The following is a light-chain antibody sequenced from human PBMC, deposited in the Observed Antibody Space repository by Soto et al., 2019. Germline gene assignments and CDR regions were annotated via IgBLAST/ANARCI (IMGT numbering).Light chain of an antibody. Sequence: EIVMTQSPATLSVSPGERATLSCRASQSVSSNLAWYQQKPGQAPRLLIYGASTRATGIPARFSGSGSGTEFARTISSMQSADLSGYYLQLHNNWPPWTFGQGTKEEIK. CDR3: QLHNNWPPWT. CDR2: GAS. V-gene: IGKV3-15*01. J-gene: IGKJ1*01. CDR1: QSVSSN.